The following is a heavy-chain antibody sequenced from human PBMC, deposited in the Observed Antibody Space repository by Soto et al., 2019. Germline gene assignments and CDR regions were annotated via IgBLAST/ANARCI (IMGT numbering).Heavy chain of an antibody. CDR3: ARTFYGMDV. CDR2: IDWEDNK. CDR1: GFSLSATGMR. Sequence: SGPTLVNPTQTLTLTCTFSGFSLSATGMRVTWIRQPPGKALEWLARIDWEDNKLYSTSLKTRLTISKDTSKNRVVLTMTNMDPVDTATYYCARTFYGMDVWGPGTTVTVSS. V-gene: IGHV2-70*04. J-gene: IGHJ6*02.